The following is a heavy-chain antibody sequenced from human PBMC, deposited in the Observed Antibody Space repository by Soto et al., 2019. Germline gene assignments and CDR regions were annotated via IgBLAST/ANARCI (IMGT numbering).Heavy chain of an antibody. V-gene: IGHV3-9*01. J-gene: IGHJ6*02. Sequence: GGSLRLSCTASGFIFNDYAMHWVRQTPGKGLEWVSGISWSGNSVGYADSVRGRFTTSRDNAENSLYLQMNSLRPEDTAVYYCATDMKSAAAGSSYYLYNGMDVWGQGTTVTVSS. D-gene: IGHD6-13*01. CDR2: ISWSGNSV. CDR3: ATDMKSAAAGSSYYLYNGMDV. CDR1: GFIFNDYA.